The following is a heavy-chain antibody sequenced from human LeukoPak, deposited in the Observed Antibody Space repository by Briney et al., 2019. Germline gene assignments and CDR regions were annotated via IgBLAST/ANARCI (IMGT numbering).Heavy chain of an antibody. CDR3: VRGRGSYGWFDP. CDR1: GFTSSSYW. J-gene: IGHJ5*02. V-gene: IGHV3-74*01. D-gene: IGHD3-10*01. CDR2: ISGDGTAR. Sequence: GGSLRLSCAASGFTSSSYWMHWVRQVPGKGLVWVSRISGDGTARNYADSVKGRFTVSRDDAKNTVDLQMNSLRGEDTAVYYCVRGRGSYGWFDPWGQGTLVTVSS.